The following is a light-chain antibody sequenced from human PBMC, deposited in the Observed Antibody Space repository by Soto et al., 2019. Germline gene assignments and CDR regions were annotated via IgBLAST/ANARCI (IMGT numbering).Light chain of an antibody. CDR2: EVT. CDR1: STDHYGSNY. CDR3: SSYAGRNLFL. V-gene: IGLV2-8*01. J-gene: IGLJ1*01. Sequence: QSVLTQPPSASGSPGQSVTISCTGTSTDHYGSNYVSWYQQHPGKVPKLIIYEVTQRPSGVPDRFSGSKSGNTASLTVSGLQAEDEADSYCSSYAGRNLFLFGAGTKVTVL.